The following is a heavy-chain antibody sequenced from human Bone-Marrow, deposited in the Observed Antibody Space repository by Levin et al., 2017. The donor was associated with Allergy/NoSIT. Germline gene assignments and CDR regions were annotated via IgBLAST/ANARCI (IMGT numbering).Heavy chain of an antibody. D-gene: IGHD3-16*01. CDR1: GYSLSDLS. CDR2: FDPESGEI. Sequence: GESLKISCKVSGYSLSDLSLHWVRQAPGKGLEWMGGFDPESGEIVNAQKFQGRVTMTEDTSTDTAYMDLSSLRSEDTAVYFCASGGNYGAFHLWGQGTMLTVSS. CDR3: ASGGNYGAFHL. J-gene: IGHJ3*01. V-gene: IGHV1-24*01.